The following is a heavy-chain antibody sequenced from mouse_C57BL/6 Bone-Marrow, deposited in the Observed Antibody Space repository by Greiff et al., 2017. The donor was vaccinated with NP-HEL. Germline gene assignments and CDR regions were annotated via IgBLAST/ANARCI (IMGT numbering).Heavy chain of an antibody. J-gene: IGHJ1*03. D-gene: IGHD1-1*01. V-gene: IGHV7-3*01. CDR2: IRNKANGYTT. CDR1: GFTFTDYY. CDR3: ARYWYYDGSSYASWWYFDV. Sequence: EVQRVESGGGLVQPGGSLSLSCAASGFTFTDYYMSWVRQPPGKALEWLGFIRNKANGYTTEYSASVKGRFTISRDNSQSILYLQMNALRAEDSATYYCARYWYYDGSSYASWWYFDVWGTGTTVTVSS.